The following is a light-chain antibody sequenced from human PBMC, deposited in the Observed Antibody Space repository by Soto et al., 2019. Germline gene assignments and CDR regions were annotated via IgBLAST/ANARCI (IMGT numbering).Light chain of an antibody. J-gene: IGKJ2*01. Sequence: DIQMTQSPSSLSASVGDRDTITCRASQTISTYLHWYQQKPGKAPRLLIYDASSLRSGVPSRFSGSGSGTDFTLTIASLQPEDFSTYYCQRSDSTPYTFGQGTKVEI. CDR3: QRSDSTPYT. CDR2: DAS. V-gene: IGKV1-39*01. CDR1: QTISTY.